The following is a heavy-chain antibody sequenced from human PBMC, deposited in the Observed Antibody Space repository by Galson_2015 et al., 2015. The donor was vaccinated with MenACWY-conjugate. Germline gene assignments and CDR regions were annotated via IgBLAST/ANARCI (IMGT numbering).Heavy chain of an antibody. Sequence: LRLSCAASGFTFSNSLMNWIHQAPGSGLEWVANINPEGSRGTYVDSVKGRFTISRDNAENSVYLEMNSLRPEDTAVFYCAAWTADDNYWAQGTLVTVSS. CDR3: AAWTADDNY. CDR1: GFTFSNSL. V-gene: IGHV3-7*01. J-gene: IGHJ4*02. D-gene: IGHD3/OR15-3a*01. CDR2: INPEGSRG.